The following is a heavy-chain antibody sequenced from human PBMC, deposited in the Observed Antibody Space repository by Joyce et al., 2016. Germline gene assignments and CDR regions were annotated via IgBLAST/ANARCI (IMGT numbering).Heavy chain of an antibody. CDR3: ARDDQENQNQDLWSGYSLGAFDI. J-gene: IGHJ3*02. Sequence: QVQLVQSGAEVKKPGASVKVSCKASGYTFTNYAMHWVRQAPGQRLEWMGWINAKNSNTKDSEKIQGIVTITRDESASTSYMELSSLRSKDKAVYYCARDDQENQNQDLWSGYSLGAFDIWGQGTMVTVSS. D-gene: IGHD3-3*01. V-gene: IGHV1-3*01. CDR1: GYTFTNYA. CDR2: INAKNSNT.